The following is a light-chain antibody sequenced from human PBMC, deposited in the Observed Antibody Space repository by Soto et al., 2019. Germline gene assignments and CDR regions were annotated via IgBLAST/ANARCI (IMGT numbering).Light chain of an antibody. CDR1: QSVSSN. CDR3: QQYNNWPIFT. V-gene: IGKV3-15*01. CDR2: DAS. Sequence: IVLTQSPATLSVSPGDRATLFCRASQSVSSNLAWYQQTPGQAPRLLIYDASNRATGIPARFSGSGSGIEFTLTISSLQSEDFAVYYCQQYNNWPIFTFGPGTKVDIK. J-gene: IGKJ3*01.